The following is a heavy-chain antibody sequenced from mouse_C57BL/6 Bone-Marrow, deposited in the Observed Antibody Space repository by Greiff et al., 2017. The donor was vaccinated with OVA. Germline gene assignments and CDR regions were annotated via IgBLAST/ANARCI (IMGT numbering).Heavy chain of an antibody. J-gene: IGHJ1*03. Sequence: EVKLQESGPELVKPGASVKISCKASGYSFTDYNMNWVKQSNGKSLEWIGVINPNYGTTSYNQKFKGKATLTVDQSSSTAYMQLNSLTSEDSAVYYCARDTVVATDLYFDVWGTGTTVTVSS. D-gene: IGHD1-1*01. CDR1: GYSFTDYN. CDR3: ARDTVVATDLYFDV. V-gene: IGHV1-39*01. CDR2: INPNYGTT.